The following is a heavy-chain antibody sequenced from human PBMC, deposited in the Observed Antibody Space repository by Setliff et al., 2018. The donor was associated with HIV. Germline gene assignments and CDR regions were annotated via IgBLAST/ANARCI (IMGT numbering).Heavy chain of an antibody. CDR2: IYTSGRT. CDR3: VRADRSDFRERFKWFDP. Sequence: SETLSLTCTVSGGSISSGSYYWSWIRQPAGKGLEWIGRIYTSGRTNYNPSLKSRATISIDTSKNQFSLKLSYVTAAETAVYYCVRADRSDFRERFKWFDPWGQGTLVTVSS. D-gene: IGHD3-22*01. J-gene: IGHJ5*02. V-gene: IGHV4-61*02. CDR1: GGSISSGSYY.